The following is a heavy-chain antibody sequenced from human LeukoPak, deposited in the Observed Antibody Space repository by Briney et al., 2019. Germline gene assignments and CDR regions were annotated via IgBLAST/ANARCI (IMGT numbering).Heavy chain of an antibody. D-gene: IGHD5/OR15-5a*01. CDR2: ISYDGSNK. CDR1: GSTFSSYA. CDR3: ARVGGNVLFDY. J-gene: IGHJ4*02. Sequence: GGSLRLSCAASGSTFSSYAMHWVRQAPGKGLEWVAVISYDGSNKYYADSVKGRFTISRDNSKNTLYLQMNSLRAEDTAVYYCARVGGNVLFDYWGQGTLVTVSS. V-gene: IGHV3-30-3*01.